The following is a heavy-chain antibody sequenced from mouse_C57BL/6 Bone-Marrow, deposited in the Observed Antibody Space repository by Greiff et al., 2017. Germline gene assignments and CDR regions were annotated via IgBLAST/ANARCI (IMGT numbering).Heavy chain of an antibody. CDR1: GYAFSSSW. J-gene: IGHJ2*01. CDR2: IYPGDGDT. Sequence: VKVVESGPELVKPGASVKISCKASGYAFSSSWMNWVKQKPGKGLEWIGRIYPGDGDTNYNGKFKGKATLTADKSSSTAYMQLSSLTSEDSAVYFCARWRSYYFDYWGQGTTLTVSS. CDR3: ARWRSYYFDY. V-gene: IGHV1-82*01.